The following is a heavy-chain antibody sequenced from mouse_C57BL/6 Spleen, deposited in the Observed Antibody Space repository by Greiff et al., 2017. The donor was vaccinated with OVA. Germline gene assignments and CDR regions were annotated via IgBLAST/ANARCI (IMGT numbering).Heavy chain of an antibody. CDR1: GYTFTSYW. CDR2: IDPSDSYT. J-gene: IGHJ4*01. Sequence: QVQLQQPGAELVRPGTSVKLSCKASGYTFTSYWMHWVKQRPGQGLEWIGVIDPSDSYTNYNQKFKGKATLTVDTSSSTAYMQLSSLTSEDSAVYYCAREGDANWRGAMDDWGQGTSVTVSS. V-gene: IGHV1-59*01. D-gene: IGHD4-1*02. CDR3: AREGDANWRGAMDD.